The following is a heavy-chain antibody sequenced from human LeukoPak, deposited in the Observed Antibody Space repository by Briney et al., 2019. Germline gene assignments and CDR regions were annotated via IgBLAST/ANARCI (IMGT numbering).Heavy chain of an antibody. D-gene: IGHD3-22*01. V-gene: IGHV1-2*02. CDR2: INPNSGGT. Sequence: ASVKVSCKASGYTLTGYYMHWVRQAPGQGLEWMGWINPNSGGTNYAQKFQGRVTMTRDTSISTAYMELSRLRSDDTAVYYCARGGVYDSSGSSPFDYWGQGTLVTVSS. J-gene: IGHJ4*02. CDR3: ARGGVYDSSGSSPFDY. CDR1: GYTLTGYY.